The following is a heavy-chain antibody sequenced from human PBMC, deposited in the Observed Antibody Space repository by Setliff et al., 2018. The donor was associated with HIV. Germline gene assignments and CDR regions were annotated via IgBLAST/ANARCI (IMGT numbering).Heavy chain of an antibody. CDR1: AYTFTSHG. V-gene: IGHV1-18*01. CDR3: ARARGPFSGSYTEDYYYMDV. CDR2: ISAYNGNT. J-gene: IGHJ6*03. D-gene: IGHD1-26*01. Sequence: ASVKVSCKASAYTFTSHGISWVRQAPGQGLEWMGWISAYNGNTNYAQNLQGRVPMTTDTPTSTAYTELSSLRSDDTAVYYCARARGPFSGSYTEDYYYMDVWGKGTTVTVSS.